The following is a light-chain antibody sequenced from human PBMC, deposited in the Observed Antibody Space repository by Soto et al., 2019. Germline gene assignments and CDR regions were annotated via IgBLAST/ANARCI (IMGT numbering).Light chain of an antibody. CDR3: NSYTDNTTAV. J-gene: IGLJ2*01. CDR2: DVS. CDR1: GSDVGDFRY. Sequence: QSVLTQPASVSGFPGQSIAISCSGTGSDVGDFRYVSWYQQRPGNAPKVLIYDVSNRPSGVSNRFSGSKSGNTASLTISGLQSEDEADYFCNSYTDNTTAVFGGGTEVTVL. V-gene: IGLV2-14*01.